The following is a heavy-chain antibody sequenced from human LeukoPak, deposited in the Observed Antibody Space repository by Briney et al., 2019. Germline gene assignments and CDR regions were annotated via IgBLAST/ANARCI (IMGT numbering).Heavy chain of an antibody. V-gene: IGHV4-61*01. Sequence: PSETLSLTCTVSGGSLNTPNYYWGWVRQPPGKGLEWIGYIYYSGSTNYNPSLKSRVTISVDTSKNQFSLKLSSVTAADTAVYYCARQAGYSSSRFSFDYWGQGTLVTVSS. D-gene: IGHD6-13*01. CDR3: ARQAGYSSSRFSFDY. CDR1: GGSLNTPNYY. J-gene: IGHJ4*02. CDR2: IYYSGST.